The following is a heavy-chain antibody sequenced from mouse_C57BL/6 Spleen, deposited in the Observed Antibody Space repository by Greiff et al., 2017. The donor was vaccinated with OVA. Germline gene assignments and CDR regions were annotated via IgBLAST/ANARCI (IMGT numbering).Heavy chain of an antibody. D-gene: IGHD3-2*02. CDR2: IRNKANGYTT. J-gene: IGHJ4*01. V-gene: IGHV7-3*01. CDR3: ARSSSGKDYYAMDY. CDR1: GFTFTDYY. Sequence: EVQGVESGGGLVQPGGSLSLSCAASGFTFTDYYMSWVRQPPGKALEWLGFIRNKANGYTTEYSASVKGRFTISRDNSQSILYLQMNALRAEDSATYYCARSSSGKDYYAMDYWGQGTSVTVSS.